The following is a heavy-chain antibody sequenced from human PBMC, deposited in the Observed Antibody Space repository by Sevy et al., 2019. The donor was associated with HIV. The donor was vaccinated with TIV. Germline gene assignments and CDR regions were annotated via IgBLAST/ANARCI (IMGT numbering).Heavy chain of an antibody. J-gene: IGHJ4*02. CDR2: FGIAGDT. V-gene: IGHV3-13*01. Sequence: GGSLRLSCAASGFTFSFYDMHWVRQATGKGLEWVSGFGIAGDTYYADSVKGRFTISRDNSKNTVFLQLNSLRPEDTAVYYCARVFSSYYFDYWGQGTLVTVSS. CDR1: GFTFSFYD. CDR3: ARVFSSYYFDY.